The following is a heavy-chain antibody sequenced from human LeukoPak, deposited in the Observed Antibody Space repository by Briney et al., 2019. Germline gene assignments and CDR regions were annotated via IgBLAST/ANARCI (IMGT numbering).Heavy chain of an antibody. Sequence: GGSLRLSCAASGFTFSGSAMHWVRQAPGKGLEWVAVIWYDGSNKYYADSVKGRFTISRDNSKNTLYLQMNSLRAEDTAVYYCARGRRGIFGRDNWFDPWGQGTLVTVSS. J-gene: IGHJ5*02. CDR2: IWYDGSNK. CDR1: GFTFSGSA. V-gene: IGHV3-33*08. CDR3: ARGRRGIFGRDNWFDP. D-gene: IGHD3-3*01.